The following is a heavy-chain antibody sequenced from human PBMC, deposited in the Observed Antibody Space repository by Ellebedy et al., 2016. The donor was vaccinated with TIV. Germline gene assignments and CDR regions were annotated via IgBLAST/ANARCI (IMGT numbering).Heavy chain of an antibody. D-gene: IGHD2-2*01. CDR2: IKEDGSNK. J-gene: IGHJ4*02. CDR1: GFTFSSYA. Sequence: GESLKISCAASGFTFSSYAMSWVRQAPGKGLEWVANIKEDGSNKYYVDSVRGRFTISRDNAKNSLYLEMNSLRAEDTAVYYCARDPDCGSTSCYYKYWGQGTLVTVSS. V-gene: IGHV3-7*01. CDR3: ARDPDCGSTSCYYKY.